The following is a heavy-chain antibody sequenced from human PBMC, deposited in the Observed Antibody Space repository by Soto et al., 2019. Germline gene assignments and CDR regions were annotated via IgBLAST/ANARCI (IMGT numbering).Heavy chain of an antibody. CDR3: AIASAVTHETLA. V-gene: IGHV4-31*03. Sequence: QVHLQGSGPGLVKPSQTLSLTCTVSGGSINSDAYFWSWVRQHPGKGLEWIGYIYYSGNTYYNPSLKSRVSISIDPCKNQFSLKLKSVTAADPGVYYCAIASAVTHETLAWGQGTMVTVAS. J-gene: IGHJ3*01. CDR1: GGSINSDAYF. CDR2: IYYSGNT. D-gene: IGHD2-21*01.